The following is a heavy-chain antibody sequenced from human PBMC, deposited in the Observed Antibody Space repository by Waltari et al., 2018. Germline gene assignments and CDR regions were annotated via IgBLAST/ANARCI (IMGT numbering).Heavy chain of an antibody. J-gene: IGHJ4*02. CDR1: GFSLSNARMG. CDR2: IFSNDEK. V-gene: IGHV2-26*01. CDR3: ARIRITRWLQIGGLETDY. D-gene: IGHD1-20*01. Sequence: QVTLKESGPVLVKPTETLTLTCTVSGFSLSNARMGVSWIRQPPGKALEWLAHIFSNDEKSYSTSLKSRLTISKDTSKSQVVLTMTNMDPVDTATYYCARIRITRWLQIGGLETDYWGQGTLVTVSS.